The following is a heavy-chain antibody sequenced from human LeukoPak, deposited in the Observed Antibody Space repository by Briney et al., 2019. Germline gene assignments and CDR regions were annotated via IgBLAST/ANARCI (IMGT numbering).Heavy chain of an antibody. CDR1: GGTFSSYA. CDR3: ASHYDSSGYYYAPFDY. D-gene: IGHD3-22*01. J-gene: IGHJ4*02. V-gene: IGHV1-69*13. Sequence: SVTVSCKASGGTFSSYAISWVRQAPGQGLEWMGGIIPIFGTANYAQKFQGRVTITADESTSTAYMELSSLRSEDTAVYYCASHYDSSGYYYAPFDYWGQGTLVTVSS. CDR2: IIPIFGTA.